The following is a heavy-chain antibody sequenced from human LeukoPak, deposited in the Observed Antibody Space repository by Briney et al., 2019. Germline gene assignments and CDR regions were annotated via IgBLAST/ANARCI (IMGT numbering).Heavy chain of an antibody. V-gene: IGHV3-11*01. J-gene: IGHJ6*02. D-gene: IGHD3-10*01. CDR1: GFTFSDYY. CDR2: ISGVADVI. CDR3: ARGGVHGMDV. Sequence: PGGSLRLSCAASGFTFSDYYMTWIRQVPGKGLEWVSYISGVADVIYYADSVKGRFTISRDNAKRSVYLQMNSLRAEDTALYYCARGGVHGMDVWAKGPRSPSP.